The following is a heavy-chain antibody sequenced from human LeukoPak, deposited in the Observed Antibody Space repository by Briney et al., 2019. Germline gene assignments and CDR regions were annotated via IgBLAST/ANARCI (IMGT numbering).Heavy chain of an antibody. Sequence: PGGSLRLACAASGFTFDDYAMHWVRQAPGKGLEWVSGISWNSGSIGYADSVKGRFTISRDNAKNSLYLQMNSLRAEDTALYYCAKDRTYYHILTAYRTSGMDVWGQGTTVNVSS. V-gene: IGHV3-9*01. CDR3: AKDRTYYHILTAYRTSGMDV. D-gene: IGHD3-9*01. J-gene: IGHJ6*02. CDR2: ISWNSGSI. CDR1: GFTFDDYA.